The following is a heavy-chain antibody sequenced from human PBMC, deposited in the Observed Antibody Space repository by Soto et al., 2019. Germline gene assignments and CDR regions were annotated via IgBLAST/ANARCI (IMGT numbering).Heavy chain of an antibody. D-gene: IGHD6-19*01. Sequence: EVQLVETGGGLIQPGGSLRLSCAASGFTVSSNYMSWVRQAPGKGLEWVSVIYSGGSTYYADSLKARFTISRDNSKIALYLQMNSLSAEDTAVYYCAGPSSGWSAHTGPGYFDLWGRGTLVTVSS. J-gene: IGHJ2*01. CDR2: IYSGGST. CDR3: AGPSSGWSAHTGPGYFDL. V-gene: IGHV3-53*02. CDR1: GFTVSSNY.